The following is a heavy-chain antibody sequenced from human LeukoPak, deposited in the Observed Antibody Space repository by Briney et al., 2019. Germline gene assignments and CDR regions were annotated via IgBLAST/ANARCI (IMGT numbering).Heavy chain of an antibody. J-gene: IGHJ6*03. CDR2: INHSGST. CDR3: ARDSPRGFYYMDV. D-gene: IGHD3-10*01. CDR1: GGSFSGYY. V-gene: IGHV4-34*01. Sequence: SETLSLTCAVYGGSFSGYYWSWIRQPPGKGLEWIGEINHSGSTNYNPSLKSRVTISVDTSKNQFSLKLSSVTAADTAVYYCARDSPRGFYYMDVWGKGTTVTVSS.